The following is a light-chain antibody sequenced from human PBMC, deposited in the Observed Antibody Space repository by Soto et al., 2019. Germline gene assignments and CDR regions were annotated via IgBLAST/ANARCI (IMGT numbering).Light chain of an antibody. CDR2: DAS. Sequence: DIQMTQSPSSLSASVGDRVTIACRASQSINIYLSWYQQEPGKAPKLLMYDASSLQSGVPSRFSGSGSGTPFTLTISTLQREDFATYYCQQNYRTPFTFGGATKVEIK. CDR1: QSINIY. J-gene: IGKJ4*01. CDR3: QQNYRTPFT. V-gene: IGKV1-39*01.